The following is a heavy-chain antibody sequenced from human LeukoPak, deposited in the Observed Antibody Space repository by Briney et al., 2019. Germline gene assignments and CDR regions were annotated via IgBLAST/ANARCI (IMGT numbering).Heavy chain of an antibody. CDR3: AKAKILIRRIAVAGAGGPDYFDY. D-gene: IGHD6-19*01. J-gene: IGHJ4*02. Sequence: GGSLRLSCAASGFTFSSYGMHWVRQAPGKGLEWVAVISYDGSNKYYADPVKGRFTISRDNSKNTLYLQMNSLRAEDTAVYYCAKAKILIRRIAVAGAGGPDYFDYWGQGTLVTVSS. CDR2: ISYDGSNK. V-gene: IGHV3-30*18. CDR1: GFTFSSYG.